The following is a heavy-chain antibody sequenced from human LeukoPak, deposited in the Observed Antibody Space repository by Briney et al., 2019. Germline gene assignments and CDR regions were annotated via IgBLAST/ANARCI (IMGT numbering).Heavy chain of an antibody. CDR3: ARGPLVLRYLDWLSWLDP. D-gene: IGHD3-9*01. CDR1: GNTFPSYY. V-gene: IGHV1-46*01. Sequence: ASVKASCRASGNTFPSYYMHWVRQSPGQGLDWMGIINPSGGSTSYAQKFQGRVTMTRDTSTSTVYMELSSLRSEDTAVYYCARGPLVLRYLDWLSWLDPWGQGTLVTVSS. J-gene: IGHJ5*02. CDR2: INPSGGST.